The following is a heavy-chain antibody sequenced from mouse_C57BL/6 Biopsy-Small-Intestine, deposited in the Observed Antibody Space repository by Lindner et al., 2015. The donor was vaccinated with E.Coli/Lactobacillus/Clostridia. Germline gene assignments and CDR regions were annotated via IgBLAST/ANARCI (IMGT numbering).Heavy chain of an antibody. V-gene: IGHV1S135*01. CDR1: GYSFTGYS. J-gene: IGHJ3*01. CDR2: IDPYNGAT. CDR3: ARRGELAWFAY. Sequence: VQLQESGPELVKPGASLKMSCKASGYSFTGYSMHWVKQSHGKSLEWIGYIDPYNGATSYNQKFKGKATLTVDKSSSTAYMQFISLTSEDSAVYYCARRGELAWFAYWGQGTLVTVSA.